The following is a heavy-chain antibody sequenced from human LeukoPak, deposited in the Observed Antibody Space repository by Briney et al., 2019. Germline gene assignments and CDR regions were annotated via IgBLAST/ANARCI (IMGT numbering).Heavy chain of an antibody. Sequence: SETLSLTCTVSGGSISSSSYYWGWIRQPPGKGLEWIGSIYYSGTTYYNPSLKSRVTISVDTSKNQFSLRLSSVTAADTAVYYCARYCKTTSCYTHDYWGQGTLVTVSS. D-gene: IGHD2-2*01. CDR3: ARYCKTTSCYTHDY. CDR2: IYYSGTT. J-gene: IGHJ4*02. V-gene: IGHV4-39*07. CDR1: GGSISSSSYY.